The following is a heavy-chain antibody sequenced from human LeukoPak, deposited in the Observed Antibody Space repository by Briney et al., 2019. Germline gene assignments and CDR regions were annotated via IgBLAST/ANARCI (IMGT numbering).Heavy chain of an antibody. Sequence: PSETLSLTCTVSGGSISSGSYYWSWIRQPAGKGLEWIGRIYTSGSTNYNPSLKSRVTMSVDTSKNQFSLKLSSVTAADTAVYYCARWAVAGAFDYWGQGTLVTVSS. CDR1: GGSISSGSYY. D-gene: IGHD6-19*01. CDR2: IYTSGST. CDR3: ARWAVAGAFDY. J-gene: IGHJ4*02. V-gene: IGHV4-61*02.